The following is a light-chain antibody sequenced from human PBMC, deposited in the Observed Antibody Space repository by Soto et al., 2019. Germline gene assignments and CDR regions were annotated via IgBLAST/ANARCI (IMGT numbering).Light chain of an antibody. Sequence: QSVLTQSPSVSGAPRQSVNISCSGNNSNIGSNAVHWYQQLPGKAPKLLMYYNDMLPSGVSDRFSGSKSGTSASLAISGLQSADEGDYYGATWDDRLTAWVFGGGTKVTVL. CDR2: YND. J-gene: IGLJ3*02. CDR1: NSNIGSNA. CDR3: ATWDDRLTAWV. V-gene: IGLV1-36*01.